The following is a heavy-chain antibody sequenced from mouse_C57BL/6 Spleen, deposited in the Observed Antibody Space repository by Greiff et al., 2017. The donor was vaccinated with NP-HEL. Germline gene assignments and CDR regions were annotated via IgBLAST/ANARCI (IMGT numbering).Heavy chain of an antibody. CDR1: GYTFTSYW. Sequence: QVQLQQSGAELVKPGASVKLSCKASGYTFTSYWMHWVKQRPGQGLEWIGMIHPNSGSTNYNEKFKSKATLTVDKSSSTAYMQLSSLTSEDSAVYYCAREALDSSGPYYFDYWGQGTTLTVSS. J-gene: IGHJ2*01. CDR2: IHPNSGST. D-gene: IGHD3-2*02. V-gene: IGHV1-64*01. CDR3: AREALDSSGPYYFDY.